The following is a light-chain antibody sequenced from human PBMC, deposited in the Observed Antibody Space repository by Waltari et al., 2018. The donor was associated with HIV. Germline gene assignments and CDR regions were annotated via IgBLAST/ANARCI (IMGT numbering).Light chain of an antibody. Sequence: DIVMTQSPAILSVSPGESVTLSCRASQSVRTSLAWYQQKPGQAPWLLIYGASTRATGIQARFSGSGYGTEFTLTISSLQSEDSAVYHCQQYDDWPPFTFGQGTKLEIK. CDR1: QSVRTS. V-gene: IGKV3-15*01. CDR2: GAS. J-gene: IGKJ2*01. CDR3: QQYDDWPPFT.